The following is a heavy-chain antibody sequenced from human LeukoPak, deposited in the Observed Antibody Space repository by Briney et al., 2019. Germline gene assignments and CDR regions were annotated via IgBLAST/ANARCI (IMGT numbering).Heavy chain of an antibody. CDR3: AKSESPHTWFDP. Sequence: GGSLRLSCAASGFTFDDYAMHWVRQAPGKGLEWVSGISWNSGSIGYADSVKGRFTISRDNAKNSLYLQMNSLRAEDTALYYCAKSESPHTWFDPWGQGTLVTVSS. J-gene: IGHJ5*02. D-gene: IGHD2-21*01. CDR1: GFTFDDYA. CDR2: ISWNSGSI. V-gene: IGHV3-9*01.